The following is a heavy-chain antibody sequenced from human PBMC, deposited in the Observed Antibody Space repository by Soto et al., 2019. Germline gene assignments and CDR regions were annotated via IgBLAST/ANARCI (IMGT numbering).Heavy chain of an antibody. CDR2: ISAYNGNT. V-gene: IGHV1-18*01. Sequence: QVQLVQSGVEVKKPGASVKVSCKASGYTFTSYAISWVRQAPGQGLEWMGWISAYNGNTNYAQNLRGRVTMTTDASTSTAEMELRSLRYDDTAMYYCARDFTGWPPDGVDSWGQGTQVTVSS. D-gene: IGHD3-16*01. CDR1: GYTFTSYA. J-gene: IGHJ4*02. CDR3: ARDFTGWPPDGVDS.